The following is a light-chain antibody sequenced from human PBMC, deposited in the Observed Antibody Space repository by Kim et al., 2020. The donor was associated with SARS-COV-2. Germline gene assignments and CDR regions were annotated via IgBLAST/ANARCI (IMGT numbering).Light chain of an antibody. CDR1: ASNIGGNY. V-gene: IGLV1-47*01. Sequence: GQRVTISYTGSASNIGGNYVFWYQQVPPTAPKLLIFRDNLRPSGVPDRFSGSKSGTSASLAISGLRSEDDDDFYCASWDDSLSGMVFGGGTQLTVL. CDR2: RDN. CDR3: ASWDDSLSGMV. J-gene: IGLJ2*01.